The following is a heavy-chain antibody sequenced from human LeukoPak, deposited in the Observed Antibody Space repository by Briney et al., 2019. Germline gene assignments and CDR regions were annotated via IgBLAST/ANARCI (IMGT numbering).Heavy chain of an antibody. Sequence: GASVKVSCKASGYTFTSYGISWVRQAPGQGLEWMGWISAYNGNTNYAQKLQGRVTMTTDTSTSTAYMELRSLRSDDTAVYYCARGVMVRGVIPDPFDYWGQGTLVTVSS. CDR2: ISAYNGNT. D-gene: IGHD3-10*01. CDR1: GYTFTSYG. J-gene: IGHJ4*02. CDR3: ARGVMVRGVIPDPFDY. V-gene: IGHV1-18*01.